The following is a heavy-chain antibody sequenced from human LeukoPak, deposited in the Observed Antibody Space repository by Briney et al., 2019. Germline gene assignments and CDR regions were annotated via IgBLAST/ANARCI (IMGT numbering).Heavy chain of an antibody. J-gene: IGHJ4*02. D-gene: IGHD1-26*01. CDR3: ARGGGSYPFFDY. Sequence: GGSLRLSCAASGFTFGIYEMNWVRQAPGKGLEWVSYTSNSDTTRYYADSVKGRFTISRNNVKNSLYLQMNSLRAEDTAVYYCARGGGSYPFFDYWGQGTLVTVSS. V-gene: IGHV3-48*03. CDR2: TSNSDTTR. CDR1: GFTFGIYE.